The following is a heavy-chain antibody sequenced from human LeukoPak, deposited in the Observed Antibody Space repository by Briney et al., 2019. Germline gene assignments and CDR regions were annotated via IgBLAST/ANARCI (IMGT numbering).Heavy chain of an antibody. CDR2: VDNYGNPK. CDR1: GLTFSDYW. CDR3: ATDLSGSIDY. Sequence: QSGGSLRLSCAASGLTFSDYWMHWVRQVPGRGLMGVSLVDNYGNPKFYADSVKGRFTISRDNAKNTLYLQMDSLRAEDTAVYYCATDLSGSIDYWGRGTLVTVSS. D-gene: IGHD3-10*01. V-gene: IGHV3-74*01. J-gene: IGHJ4*02.